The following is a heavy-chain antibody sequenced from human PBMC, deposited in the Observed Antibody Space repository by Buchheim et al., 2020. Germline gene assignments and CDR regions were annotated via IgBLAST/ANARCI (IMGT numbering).Heavy chain of an antibody. Sequence: QVQLVESGGGVVQPGRSLRLSCAASGFTFSSYAMHWVRQAPGKGLEWVAVISYDGSNKYYADSVKGRFTISRDNSKNTLYLQMNSLRAEDTAVYYCARDGGDVPAAPYYYYYGMDVWGQGTT. CDR2: ISYDGSNK. V-gene: IGHV3-30-3*01. D-gene: IGHD2-2*01. J-gene: IGHJ6*02. CDR1: GFTFSSYA. CDR3: ARDGGDVPAAPYYYYYGMDV.